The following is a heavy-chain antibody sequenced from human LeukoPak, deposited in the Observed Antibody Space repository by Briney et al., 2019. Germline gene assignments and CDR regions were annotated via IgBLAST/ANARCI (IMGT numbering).Heavy chain of an antibody. CDR1: GGSFSGYY. CDR2: INHSGST. D-gene: IGHD1-26*01. J-gene: IGHJ4*02. V-gene: IGHV4-34*01. Sequence: SETLSLPCAVYGGSFSGYYWSWIRQPPGKGLEWIGEINHSGSTNYNPSLKNRVTISVDTSKNQFSLKLSSVTAADTAVYYCAPGVGARNEAGYWGQGTLVTVSS. CDR3: APGVGARNEAGY.